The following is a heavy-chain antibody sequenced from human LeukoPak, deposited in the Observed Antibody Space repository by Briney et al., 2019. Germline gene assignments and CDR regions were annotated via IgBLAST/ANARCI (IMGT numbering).Heavy chain of an antibody. CDR2: IYHSGTT. D-gene: IGHD5-24*01. CDR1: DYSITSDYY. J-gene: IGHJ4*02. V-gene: IGHV4-38-2*02. Sequence: SETLSLTCAVSDYSITSDYYWGWIRQPPGKRLEWIGSIYHSGTTDYNPSLKSRVTISVDTSKNQFSLKLTSVTAADTGVYYCAREGLTNAYNPLGHWGQGTLVTVSS. CDR3: AREGLTNAYNPLGH.